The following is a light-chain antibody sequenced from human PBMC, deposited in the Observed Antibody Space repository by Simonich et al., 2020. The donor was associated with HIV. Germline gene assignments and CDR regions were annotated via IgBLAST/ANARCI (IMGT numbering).Light chain of an antibody. CDR1: RNILYNSNNNNY. J-gene: IGKJ1*01. V-gene: IGKV4-1*01. CDR3: QQYYTTPPT. Sequence: DIVMTQSPNSLAVSLCERATINCKSSRNILYNSNNNNYLAWYQQKPGQPPNLLIYWASTRESGVPDRFSASGSGTDFTLPISSLQAEDVAVYYCQQYYTTPPTFGQGTKVEIK. CDR2: WAS.